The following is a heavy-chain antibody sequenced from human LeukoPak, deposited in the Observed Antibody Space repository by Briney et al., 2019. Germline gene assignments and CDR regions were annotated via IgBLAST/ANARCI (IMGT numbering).Heavy chain of an antibody. CDR1: GFTVSSNY. CDR3: ASGSGSYRTPYYYMDV. J-gene: IGHJ6*03. CDR2: IYSGGST. V-gene: IGHV3-53*01. D-gene: IGHD3-10*01. Sequence: GGSLRLSCAASGFTVSSNYMSWVRQAPGKGLEWVSVIYSGGSTYYEDSVKGRFTISRDNSKNTLYLQMNSLRAEDTAVYYCASGSGSYRTPYYYMDVWGTGTTVTVSS.